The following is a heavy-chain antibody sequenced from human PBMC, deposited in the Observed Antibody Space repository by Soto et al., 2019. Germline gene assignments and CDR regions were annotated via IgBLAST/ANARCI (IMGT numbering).Heavy chain of an antibody. D-gene: IGHD3-10*01. J-gene: IGHJ6*02. Sequence: QVQLVQSGAEVKKPGSSVKVSCKASGGTFSSYTINWVRQAPGQGLEWMGRIIPILGIANYAQKFQGRVTITADKFTXXAXMXXSSLRSEDTAVYYCARKPGDITMVRGELVYYGMDVWGQGTTVTVSS. V-gene: IGHV1-69*02. CDR2: IIPILGIA. CDR1: GGTFSSYT. CDR3: ARKPGDITMVRGELVYYGMDV.